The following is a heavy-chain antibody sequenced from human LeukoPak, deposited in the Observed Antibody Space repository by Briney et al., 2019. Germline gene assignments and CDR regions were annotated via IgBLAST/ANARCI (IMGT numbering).Heavy chain of an antibody. V-gene: IGHV1-46*01. CDR1: GYXLTNHY. CDR2: MNPSGGST. D-gene: IGHD5-12*01. CDR3: ARDRVSGGYVTFDY. Sequence: ASVKVSCRASGYXLTNHYIHWVRQAPGQGLEWMGIMNPSGGSTSYPQKLQGRVTMTRDTSTSTVYMELSSLRYEDTAVYYCARDRVSGGYVTFDYWGQGTLVTVSS. J-gene: IGHJ4*02.